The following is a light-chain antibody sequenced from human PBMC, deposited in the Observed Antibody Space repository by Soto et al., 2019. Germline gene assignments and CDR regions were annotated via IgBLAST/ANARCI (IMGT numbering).Light chain of an antibody. CDR1: SSNIGGNT. CDR3: AAWDDSLNGDVV. V-gene: IGLV1-44*01. J-gene: IGLJ2*01. Sequence: QSVLTQPPSVSGTPGQRVTISCSGSSSNIGGNTVNWYKQVPGTAPKVLIYSNDQRPSGVPDRFSGSKSGTSASLAITGLQSEDEADYYCAAWDDSLNGDVVFGGGTQLTVL. CDR2: SND.